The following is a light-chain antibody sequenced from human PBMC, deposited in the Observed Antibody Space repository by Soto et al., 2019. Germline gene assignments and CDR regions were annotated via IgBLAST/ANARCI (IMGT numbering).Light chain of an antibody. V-gene: IGKV3-20*01. Sequence: EIVLTQSPGTLSLSPGERATLTCRVSQSVNAGYLAWYQQKPGQAPRLLFYGVSNRAAGIPDRFSGSGSGTDFTLTISSLEPEDFAVYYCQVYGSSPRYTFGQGTKVEI. CDR3: QVYGSSPRYT. J-gene: IGKJ2*01. CDR2: GVS. CDR1: QSVNAGY.